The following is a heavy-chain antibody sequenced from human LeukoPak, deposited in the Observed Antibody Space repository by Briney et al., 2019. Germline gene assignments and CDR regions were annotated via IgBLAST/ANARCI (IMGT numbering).Heavy chain of an antibody. J-gene: IGHJ3*02. Sequence: SVKVSCKASVGTFTSYAISWVRQAPGQGVEWMGRIIPILGIANYAQKFQGRVTITADKSTSTAYMELSSLRSEDTAVYYCARGRVGATSAFDIWGQGTMVTVSS. CDR3: ARGRVGATSAFDI. V-gene: IGHV1-69*04. CDR1: VGTFTSYA. CDR2: IIPILGIA. D-gene: IGHD1-26*01.